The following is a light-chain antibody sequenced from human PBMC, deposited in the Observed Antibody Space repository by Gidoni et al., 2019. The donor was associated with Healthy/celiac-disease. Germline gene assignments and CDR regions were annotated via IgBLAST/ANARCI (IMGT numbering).Light chain of an antibody. Sequence: SYELTQPPSVSVSPGQTASITYSGDKLGDKYACWYQQKPGQSPVLVIYQDSKRPSGIPERFSGSNSGNTATLTISGTQAMDEADYYCQAWDSSRVVFGGGTKLTVL. CDR3: QAWDSSRVV. J-gene: IGLJ2*01. V-gene: IGLV3-1*01. CDR1: KLGDKY. CDR2: QDS.